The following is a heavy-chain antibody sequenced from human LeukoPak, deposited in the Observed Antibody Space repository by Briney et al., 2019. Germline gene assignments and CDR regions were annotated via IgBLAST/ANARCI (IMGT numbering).Heavy chain of an antibody. D-gene: IGHD3-10*01. CDR3: ARGLWFGETIDFDY. J-gene: IGHJ4*02. CDR2: INPNSGGT. Sequence: GESLKISCKGSGYSFTSYYMHWVRQAPGQGLEWMGWINPNSGGTNYAQKFQGRVTMTRDTSISTAYMELSRLRSDDTAVYYCARGLWFGETIDFDYWGQGTLVTVSS. CDR1: GYSFTSYY. V-gene: IGHV1-2*02.